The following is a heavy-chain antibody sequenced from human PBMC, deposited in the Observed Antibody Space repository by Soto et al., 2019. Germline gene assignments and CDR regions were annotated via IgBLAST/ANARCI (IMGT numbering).Heavy chain of an antibody. CDR2: IIPIPDIT. CDR3: ARDRITTRGDAFDL. J-gene: IGHJ3*01. V-gene: IGHV1-69*04. Sequence: SVKVSCKAPGGTFSTYIISWVRQAPGQGLEWMGRIIPIPDITNYAQKFQGRVTITADKSTSTAYMELSSLRSEDTAVYYCARDRITTRGDAFDLWGQGTMVTVSS. CDR1: GGTFSTYI. D-gene: IGHD3-3*01.